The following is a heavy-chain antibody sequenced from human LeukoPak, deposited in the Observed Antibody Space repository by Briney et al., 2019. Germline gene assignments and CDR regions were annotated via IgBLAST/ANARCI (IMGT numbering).Heavy chain of an antibody. Sequence: ASVKVSCKASGYTFTGYYMHWVRQAPGQGLEWMGWINPNSGGTNYAQKFQGRVTMTRDTSISTAYMELSRLRSDDTAVYYCARGSVFWSGYGASEFAYWGRGPLVTVSS. D-gene: IGHD3-3*01. CDR3: ARGSVFWSGYGASEFAY. J-gene: IGHJ4*02. CDR2: INPNSGGT. CDR1: GYTFTGYY. V-gene: IGHV1-2*02.